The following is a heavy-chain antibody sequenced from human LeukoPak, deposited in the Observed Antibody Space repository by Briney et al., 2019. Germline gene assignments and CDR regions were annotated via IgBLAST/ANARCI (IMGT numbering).Heavy chain of an antibody. J-gene: IGHJ4*01. V-gene: IGHV3-64D*06. CDR2: IGSDGDST. Sequence: GGSLRLSCVASEFIFRNYGMHWVRQAPGKGLEHVSTIGSDGDSTYYADSVKDRFTISRDNSKNALYLQMTSLRPEDSAVYYCVSPVFINYWGQGTLVTVSS. CDR1: EFIFRNYG. D-gene: IGHD1-14*01. CDR3: VSPVFINY.